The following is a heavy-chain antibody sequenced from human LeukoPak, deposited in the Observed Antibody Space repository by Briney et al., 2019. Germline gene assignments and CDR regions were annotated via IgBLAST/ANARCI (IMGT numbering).Heavy chain of an antibody. V-gene: IGHV4-59*01. Sequence: SETLSLTCTVSGGSISSYYWSWIRQPPGKGLEWIGYIYYSGSTNYNPSLKSRVTISVDTSKNQFSPKLSSVTAADTAVYYCASMYYDILTGYAHFDYWGQGTLVTVSS. CDR1: GGSISSYY. CDR2: IYYSGST. CDR3: ASMYYDILTGYAHFDY. J-gene: IGHJ4*02. D-gene: IGHD3-9*01.